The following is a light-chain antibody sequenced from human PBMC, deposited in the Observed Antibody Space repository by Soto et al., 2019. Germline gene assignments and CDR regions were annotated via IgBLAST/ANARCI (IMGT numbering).Light chain of an antibody. J-gene: IGKJ1*01. CDR1: QNINTY. Sequence: DIQMTQSPSSLSASVRDRVTITCRASQNINTYLNWYQQKPGKAPKLLIYSTSSLQSGVPSRLSGSGSGTDFTLTISSLQSEDCATYCCQQTYATPPTFGQGTKVEIK. CDR3: QQTYATPPT. V-gene: IGKV1-39*01. CDR2: STS.